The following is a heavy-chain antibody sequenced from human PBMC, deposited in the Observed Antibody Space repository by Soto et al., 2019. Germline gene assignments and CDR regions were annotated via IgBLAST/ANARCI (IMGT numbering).Heavy chain of an antibody. V-gene: IGHV4-34*01. Sequence: SETLSLTCTVSGGSFSGYFWTWIRQPPGKGLEWLAEINHSGITNYNPSVESRVSMSVDTSKNQFSLRLYSVAAADTAFYYCATTRGLAVGGSFDYWGQGMLVTVSS. D-gene: IGHD3-10*01. CDR1: GGSFSGYF. CDR3: ATTRGLAVGGSFDY. CDR2: INHSGIT. J-gene: IGHJ4*02.